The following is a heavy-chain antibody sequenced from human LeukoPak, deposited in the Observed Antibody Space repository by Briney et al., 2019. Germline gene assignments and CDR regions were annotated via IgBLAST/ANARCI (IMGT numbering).Heavy chain of an antibody. D-gene: IGHD3-10*01. CDR1: GFTFSNYG. J-gene: IGHJ4*02. CDR3: ARGYGSGSYPIDY. CDR2: IWYGGSNK. Sequence: GGSLRLSCAASGFTFSNYGLHWVRQAPGKGLEWVAVIWYGGSNKYYADSVKGRFTISRDNSKNTLYLQMNSLRAEDTAVYYCARGYGSGSYPIDYWGQGTLVTVSS. V-gene: IGHV3-33*01.